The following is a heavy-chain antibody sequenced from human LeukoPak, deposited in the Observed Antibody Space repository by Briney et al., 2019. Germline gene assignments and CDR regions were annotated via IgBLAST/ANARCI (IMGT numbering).Heavy chain of an antibody. CDR1: GGTVTSTNW. Sequence: SETLSLTCDVSGGTVTSTNWWSWVRQPPGQGLEWIGEIHLRGLTNYNPSLSSRVTMSLDTSKNYVSLNLTSVTAADTAVYYCSRENGAFSPFGYWGQGALVIVRS. J-gene: IGHJ4*02. V-gene: IGHV4-4*02. CDR2: IHLRGLT. CDR3: SRENGAFSPFGY. D-gene: IGHD2-8*01.